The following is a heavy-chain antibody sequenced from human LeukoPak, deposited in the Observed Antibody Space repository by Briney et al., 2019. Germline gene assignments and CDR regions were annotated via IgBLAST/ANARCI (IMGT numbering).Heavy chain of an antibody. Sequence: SETLSLTCTVSGYSISSGYYWGWIRQPPGKGLEWIGSIYHSGSTYYNPSLKSRVTISVDTSKNQFSLKLSSVTAADTAVYYCARDRNYYSSGSFKGFDYWGQGTLVTVSS. CDR2: IYHSGST. D-gene: IGHD3-10*01. V-gene: IGHV4-38-2*02. CDR1: GYSISSGYY. CDR3: ARDRNYYSSGSFKGFDY. J-gene: IGHJ4*02.